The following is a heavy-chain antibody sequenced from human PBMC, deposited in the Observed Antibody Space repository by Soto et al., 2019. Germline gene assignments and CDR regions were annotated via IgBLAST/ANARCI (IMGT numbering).Heavy chain of an antibody. V-gene: IGHV3-30*18. CDR2: ISYDGSKK. CDR3: AKDTYYHDSSGYYVFDH. J-gene: IGHJ4*02. Sequence: QVQLVESGGGVVQPGKSLRLSCAASGFAFSSYGIHWVRQAPGKGLEWVAGISYDGSKKYYEDSVKGQFTISRDNSENTLHLQMNGLRADDTAVYYCAKDTYYHDSSGYYVFDHWGQGTLVIVCS. D-gene: IGHD3-22*01. CDR1: GFAFSSYG.